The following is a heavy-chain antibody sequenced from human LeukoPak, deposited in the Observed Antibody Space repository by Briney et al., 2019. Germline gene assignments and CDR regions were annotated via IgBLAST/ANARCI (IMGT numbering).Heavy chain of an antibody. V-gene: IGHV3-20*04. CDR3: GRDAGLSSGTYDAFDI. CDR1: GFTFDDYG. J-gene: IGHJ3*02. D-gene: IGHD1-26*01. CDR2: INWNGGST. Sequence: GGSLRLSCAASGFTFDDYGMSWVRQAPGKGLEWVSGINWNGGSTGYADSVKGRFTISRDNAKNSLYLQMNSLRAEDTALYYCGRDAGLSSGTYDAFDIWGQGTMVTVSS.